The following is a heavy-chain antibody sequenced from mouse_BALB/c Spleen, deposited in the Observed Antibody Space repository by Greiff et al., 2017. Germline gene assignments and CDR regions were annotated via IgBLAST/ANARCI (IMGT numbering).Heavy chain of an antibody. CDR2: INPSNGRT. CDR1: GYTFTSYW. CDR3: ASNYYYAMDY. V-gene: IGHV1S81*02. Sequence: VQLQQPGAELVKPGASVKLSCKASGYTFTSYWMHWVKQRPGQGLEWIGEINPSNGRTNYNEKFKGKATLTTDKSSSTAYMQLSRLTSEDSAVYYCASNYYYAMDYWGQGTSVTVSS. D-gene: IGHD2-1*01. J-gene: IGHJ4*01.